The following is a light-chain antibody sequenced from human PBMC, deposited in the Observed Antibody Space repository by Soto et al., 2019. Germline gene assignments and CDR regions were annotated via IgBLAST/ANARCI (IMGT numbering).Light chain of an antibody. V-gene: IGLV2-8*01. CDR3: SSYAGSNNVI. CDR2: EVS. J-gene: IGLJ2*01. CDR1: SSDVGDYNY. Sequence: QSALTQPPSASGSPGQSATISCTGTSSDVGDYNYVSWYQQHPGKAPKLMIYEVSKRPSGVPDRFSGSRSGNTASLTVSGLQAEDEADYYCSSYAGSNNVIFGGGTKVTVL.